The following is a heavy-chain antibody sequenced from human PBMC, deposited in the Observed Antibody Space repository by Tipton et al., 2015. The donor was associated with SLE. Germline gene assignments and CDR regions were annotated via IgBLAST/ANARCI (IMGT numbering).Heavy chain of an antibody. J-gene: IGHJ3*02. CDR2: ISSSSSYI. CDR1: GFTCSSYS. V-gene: IGHV3-21*04. D-gene: IGHD7-27*01. CDR3: ARGPGAWNAFDI. Sequence: SLRLSCAASGFTCSSYSMNWVRQAPGKGLEWVSSISSSSSYIYYADSVKGRFTISRDNSKNTLYLQMNSLRAEDTAVYYWARGPGAWNAFDIWGQGTMVTVSS.